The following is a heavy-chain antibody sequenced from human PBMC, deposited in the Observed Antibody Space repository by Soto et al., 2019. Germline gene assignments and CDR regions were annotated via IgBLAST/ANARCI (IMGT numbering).Heavy chain of an antibody. CDR3: ARDNGRAYYDILTGYWDYYYYGMDV. D-gene: IGHD3-9*01. Sequence: PSETLSLTCTVSGGSVSTGSYDWSWIRQPPGKGLEWIGKIFFTGSAHYNPSLRNRFTMSVDTSKNQFSLKLSSVTAADTAVYYCARDNGRAYYDILTGYWDYYYYGMDVWGQGTTVTVSS. CDR1: GGSVSTGSYD. CDR2: IFFTGSA. V-gene: IGHV4-61*01. J-gene: IGHJ6*02.